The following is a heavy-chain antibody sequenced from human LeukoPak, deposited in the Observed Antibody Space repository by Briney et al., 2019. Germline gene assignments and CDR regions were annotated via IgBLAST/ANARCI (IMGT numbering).Heavy chain of an antibody. V-gene: IGHV1-69*06. Sequence: ASVKVSCKASNYTFTNYGINWVRQAPGQGLEWMGGIIPIFGTANYAQKFQGRVTITADKSTSTAYMELSSLRSEDTAVYYCARSVQWLLDYWGQGTLVTVSS. D-gene: IGHD6-19*01. CDR1: NYTFTNYG. CDR3: ARSVQWLLDY. CDR2: IIPIFGTA. J-gene: IGHJ4*02.